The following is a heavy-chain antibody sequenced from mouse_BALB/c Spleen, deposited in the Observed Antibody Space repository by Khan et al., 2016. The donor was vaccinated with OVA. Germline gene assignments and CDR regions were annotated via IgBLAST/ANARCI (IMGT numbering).Heavy chain of an antibody. CDR1: GFTFSNFG. CDR3: ARGDY. J-gene: IGHJ4*01. Sequence: EVQLVESGGGLVQPGGSRKLSCAASGFTFSNFGMHWVRQAPEKGLEWVAYISSGSSTIYYADTMKGRFTISRDNPKNTLFQQMTSLRSEDTAMYYCARGDYWGQGTSVTVSS. CDR2: ISSGSSTI. V-gene: IGHV5-17*02.